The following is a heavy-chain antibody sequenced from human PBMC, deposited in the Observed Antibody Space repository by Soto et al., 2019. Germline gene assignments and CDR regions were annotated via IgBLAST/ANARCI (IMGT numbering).Heavy chain of an antibody. V-gene: IGHV3-23*01. D-gene: IGHD3-10*01. CDR2: ISDSGGSS. J-gene: IGHJ5*02. Sequence: GGCVRLCCAAAGRAVSGDPMTRVRQAPGKGLEWVSTISDSGGSSYYADSVKGRFTISRDNSKNTLYLQMDSLRAEDTAVYYCANAGALGQRTLVTVSS. CDR1: GRAVSGDP. CDR3: ANAGA.